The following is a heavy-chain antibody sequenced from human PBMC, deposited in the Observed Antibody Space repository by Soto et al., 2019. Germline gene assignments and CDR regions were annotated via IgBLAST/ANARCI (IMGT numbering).Heavy chain of an antibody. CDR2: MNPNSGNT. J-gene: IGHJ5*02. CDR1: GYTFTSYD. D-gene: IGHD4-17*01. CDR3: ARGAFVDYGDYDESWFDP. Sequence: ASVKVSCKASGYTFTSYDINWVRQATGQGLEWMGWMNPNSGNTGYAQKFQGRVTMTRNTSISTAYMELSSLRSEDTAVYYCARGAFVDYGDYDESWFDPWGQGTLVTVSS. V-gene: IGHV1-8*01.